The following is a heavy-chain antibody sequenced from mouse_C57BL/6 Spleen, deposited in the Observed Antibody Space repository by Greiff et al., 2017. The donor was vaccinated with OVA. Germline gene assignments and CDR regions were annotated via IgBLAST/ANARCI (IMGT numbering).Heavy chain of an antibody. V-gene: IGHV1-19*01. D-gene: IGHD1-1*01. J-gene: IGHJ2*01. Sequence: VQLQQSGPVLVKPGASVKMSCKASGYTFTDYYMNWVKQSHGKSLEWIGVINPYNGGTSYNQKFKGKATLTVDKSSSTAYMELNSLTSEDSAVYYCARLDYSFFDYWGQGTTLTVSS. CDR1: GYTFTDYY. CDR2: INPYNGGT. CDR3: ARLDYSFFDY.